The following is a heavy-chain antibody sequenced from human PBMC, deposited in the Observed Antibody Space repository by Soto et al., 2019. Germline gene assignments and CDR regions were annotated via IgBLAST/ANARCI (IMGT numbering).Heavy chain of an antibody. CDR3: ASGLRGQWLVTYYYGMDV. Sequence: SETLSLTCTVSGGAISSSSYYWGWIRQPPRKGLEWIGSIYYSGSTYYNPSLKSRVTISVDTSKNQFSLKLSSVTAADTAVYYCASGLRGQWLVTYYYGMDVWGQGTTVTVPS. CDR2: IYYSGST. CDR1: GGAISSSSYY. V-gene: IGHV4-39*01. J-gene: IGHJ6*02. D-gene: IGHD6-19*01.